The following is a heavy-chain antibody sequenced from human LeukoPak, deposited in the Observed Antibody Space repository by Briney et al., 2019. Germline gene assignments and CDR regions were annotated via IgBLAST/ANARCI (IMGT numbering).Heavy chain of an antibody. J-gene: IGHJ4*02. CDR3: ARDWGSGNSYYFDY. CDR1: GFTFSSYG. D-gene: IGHD3-10*01. CDR2: IWYDGSNK. V-gene: IGHV3-33*01. Sequence: PGRSLRLSCAASGFTFSSYGMHWVRQAPGKGLEWVAVIWYDGSNKYYADSVKGRFTISRDNSKNTPYLQTNSLRAEDTAVYYCARDWGSGNSYYFDYWSQGTLVTVSS.